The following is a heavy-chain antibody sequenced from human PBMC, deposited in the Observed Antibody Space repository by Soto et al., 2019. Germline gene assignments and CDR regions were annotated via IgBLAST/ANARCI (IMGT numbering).Heavy chain of an antibody. CDR1: GYTFTSYD. Sequence: ASVKVSCKASGYTFTSYDINWVLQATGQGLEWMGWMNPNSGNTGYAQKFQGRVTMTRNTSISTAYMELSSPRSEDTAVYYCARGSNSYYYYGMDVWGQGTTVTVSS. CDR3: ARGSNSYYYYGMDV. CDR2: MNPNSGNT. D-gene: IGHD4-4*01. J-gene: IGHJ6*02. V-gene: IGHV1-8*01.